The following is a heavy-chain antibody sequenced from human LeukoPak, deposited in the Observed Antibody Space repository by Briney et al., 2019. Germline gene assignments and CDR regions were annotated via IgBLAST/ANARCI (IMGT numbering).Heavy chain of an antibody. CDR1: GFTLSSYS. CDR3: ARVYTFGPDY. V-gene: IGHV3-74*01. CDR2: INTDGSTT. J-gene: IGHJ4*02. Sequence: GGSLRLSCAASGFTLSSYSMNWVRQAPGKGLVWVSRINTDGSTTSYADSVKGRFTISRDNAKNTLYLQMNSLRAEDTAVYYCARVYTFGPDYWGQGTLVTVSS. D-gene: IGHD3-3*01.